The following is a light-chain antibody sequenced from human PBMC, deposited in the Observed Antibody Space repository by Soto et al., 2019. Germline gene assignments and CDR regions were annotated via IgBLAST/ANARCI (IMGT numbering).Light chain of an antibody. CDR2: DAS. CDR1: QSVNRNF. J-gene: IGKJ2*01. CDR3: QQYGVSPYT. Sequence: EIVLTQSPGTLSLSPGERATLSCRASQSVNRNFLAWYRQKPGQAPRLLIYDASNRATGIPERFSGSGSGTEFTLNISRLEPEDFSIFYCQQYGVSPYTFGQGTKREIK. V-gene: IGKV3-20*01.